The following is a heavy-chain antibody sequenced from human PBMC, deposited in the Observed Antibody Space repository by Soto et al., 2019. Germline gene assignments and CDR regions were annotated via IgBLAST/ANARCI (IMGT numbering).Heavy chain of an antibody. Sequence: GGSLRLSCAASGFTFSSYAMSWVRQAPGKGLEWVSAISGSGGSTYYADSVKGRFTISRDNSKNTLYLQMNSLRAEDTAVYYCAKDARATIFGVVLNWFDPWGQGTLVTVSS. CDR2: ISGSGGST. J-gene: IGHJ5*02. V-gene: IGHV3-23*01. CDR3: AKDARATIFGVVLNWFDP. CDR1: GFTFSSYA. D-gene: IGHD3-3*01.